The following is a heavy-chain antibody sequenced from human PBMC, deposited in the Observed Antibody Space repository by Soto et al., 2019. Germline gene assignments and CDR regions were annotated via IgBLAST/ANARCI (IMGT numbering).Heavy chain of an antibody. CDR3: AHSRYSRSSFDY. V-gene: IGHV2-5*02. CDR2: IYWDDDK. D-gene: IGHD6-6*01. Sequence: SGPTLVNPTQTLTLTCTFSGFSLTSSDVGVGWIRQPPGKALEWLALIYWDDDKRYSPSLKSRLTITKDTSKNQVVLRMTNMDPVDTATYYCAHSRYSRSSFDYWGQGTLVTVPS. CDR1: GFSLTSSDVG. J-gene: IGHJ4*02.